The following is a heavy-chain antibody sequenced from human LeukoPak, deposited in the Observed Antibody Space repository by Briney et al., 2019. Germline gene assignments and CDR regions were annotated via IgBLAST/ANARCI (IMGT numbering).Heavy chain of an antibody. CDR1: GFTFSSHS. CDR3: ARLIVVVPAATFDY. V-gene: IGHV3-48*01. J-gene: IGHJ4*02. D-gene: IGHD2-2*01. Sequence: VGSLRLSRAASGFTFSSHSMNWVRQAPGKGLEWVSYISSSSSTIYYADSVKGRFTISRDNAKNSLYLQMNSLRAEDTAVYYCARLIVVVPAATFDYWGQGTLVTVSS. CDR2: ISSSSSTI.